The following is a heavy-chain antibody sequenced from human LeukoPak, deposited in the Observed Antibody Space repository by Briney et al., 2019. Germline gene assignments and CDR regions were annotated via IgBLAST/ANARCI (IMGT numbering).Heavy chain of an antibody. CDR1: RYDINSVYY. CDR3: ARAGGYYGSGSFLDY. V-gene: IGHV4-38-2*02. J-gene: IGHJ4*02. D-gene: IGHD3-10*01. Sequence: SETLSLTCTVSRYDINSVYYWGWIRQPPGQGLEWIGSIYHSGSTYYNASLKSRVTISMDTSRNKFSLNLNSVTAADTAVYYCARAGGYYGSGSFLDYWGQGLLVTVSS. CDR2: IYHSGST.